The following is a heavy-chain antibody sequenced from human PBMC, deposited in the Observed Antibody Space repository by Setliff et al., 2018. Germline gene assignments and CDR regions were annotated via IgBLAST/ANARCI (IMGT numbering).Heavy chain of an antibody. Sequence: SVKVSCKASGGAFSNYGITWVRQAPGQGXEWXXGXXXXXXXXXXXXXXXGXVXXTTDESSSTGYMELSSLRSEDTAVYFCARESVVVVTTTNYYYYIDVWGEGTTVTSP. CDR1: GGAFSNYG. CDR2: XXXXXXXX. V-gene: IGHV1-69*05. D-gene: IGHD2-21*02. CDR3: ARESVVVVTTTNYYYYIDV. J-gene: IGHJ6*03.